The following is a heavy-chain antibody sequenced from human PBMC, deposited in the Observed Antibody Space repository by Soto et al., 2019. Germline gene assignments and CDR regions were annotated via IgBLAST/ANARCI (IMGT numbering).Heavy chain of an antibody. V-gene: IGHV3-15*07. CDR1: GFTCSNAW. CDR2: IKSKTDGGPT. Sequence: GGSVGLCFGASGFTCSNAWITWVRQATGEWLEWVGRIKSKTDGGPTDYAAPVKGRFAISRDDSKNMVYLQMNSLKTEDTGIYYFPTDSDSSIIVDRFDYWGHGTLVTVSS. J-gene: IGHJ4*01. CDR3: PTDSDSSIIVDRFDY. D-gene: IGHD3-22*01.